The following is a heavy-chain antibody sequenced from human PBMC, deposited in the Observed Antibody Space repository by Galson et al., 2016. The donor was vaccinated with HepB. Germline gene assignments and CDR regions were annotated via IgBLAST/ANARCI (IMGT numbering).Heavy chain of an antibody. Sequence: SLRLSCAASGFAFSDYYMGWIRQPPGKGLQWVSYISGGGSYTRYADSVKGRFTISRDNSKNTLYLQMNSLRAEDTAVYYCAKAEFGEFNYYYGMDVWGQGTTVTVSS. D-gene: IGHD3-10*01. J-gene: IGHJ6*02. CDR3: AKAEFGEFNYYYGMDV. CDR1: GFAFSDYY. CDR2: ISGGGSYT. V-gene: IGHV3-11*06.